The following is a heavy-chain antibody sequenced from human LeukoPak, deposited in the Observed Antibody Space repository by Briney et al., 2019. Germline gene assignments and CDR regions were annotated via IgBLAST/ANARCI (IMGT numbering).Heavy chain of an antibody. J-gene: IGHJ4*02. Sequence: PGGSLRLSCAASGFTFSSYAMHWVRQAPGKGLEWVAVISYDGSNKYYADSVKGRFTISRDNSKNTLYLQMNSLRAEDTAVYYCARVGHDYGGNVDFWGQGTLVTVSS. CDR1: GFTFSSYA. CDR2: ISYDGSNK. V-gene: IGHV3-30-3*01. CDR3: ARVGHDYGGNVDF. D-gene: IGHD4-23*01.